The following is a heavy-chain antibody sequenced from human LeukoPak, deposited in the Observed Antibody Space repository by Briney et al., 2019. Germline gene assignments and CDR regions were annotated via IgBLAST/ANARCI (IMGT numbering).Heavy chain of an antibody. CDR2: INHSGST. V-gene: IGHV4-34*01. CDR3: ASTYYYDSSGYWDYYYYGMDV. Sequence: SETLSLTCAVYGGSFSGYYWSWIRQPPGKGLEWIGEINHSGSTNYNPSLKSRVTISVDTSKNQFSLKLSSVTAADTAVYYCASTYYYDSSGYWDYYYYGMDVWGQGTTVTVSS. J-gene: IGHJ6*02. D-gene: IGHD3-22*01. CDR1: GGSFSGYY.